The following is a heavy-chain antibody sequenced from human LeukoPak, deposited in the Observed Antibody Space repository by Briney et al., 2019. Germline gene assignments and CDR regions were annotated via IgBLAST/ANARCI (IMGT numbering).Heavy chain of an antibody. CDR1: GFTVSSSY. D-gene: IGHD1-7*01. CDR3: VRGVGVSRFNYLDL. CDR2: ISSAGTT. V-gene: IGHV3-66*01. Sequence: QPGGSLRLSCAASGFTVSSSYMSWVRQAPGKGLEWVSIISSAGTTYYADSVKGRFTISRDNSKNTLYLHMNSLRDDDTAVYYCVRGVGVSRFNYLDLWGQGTLVIVSS. J-gene: IGHJ5*02.